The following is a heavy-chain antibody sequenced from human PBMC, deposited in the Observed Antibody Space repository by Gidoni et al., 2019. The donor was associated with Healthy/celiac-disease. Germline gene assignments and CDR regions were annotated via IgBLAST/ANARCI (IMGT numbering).Heavy chain of an antibody. Sequence: QAQLVQSGAEVKKPGSSVKVSCKASGGTFSSYAISWVRQAPGQGLEWMGGIIPIFGTANYAQKFQGRVTITADKSTSTAYMELSSLRSEDTAVYYCARDPVWGSYRYKRGYYFDYWGQGTLVTVSS. V-gene: IGHV1-69*06. CDR1: GGTFSSYA. J-gene: IGHJ4*02. CDR2: IIPIFGTA. D-gene: IGHD3-16*02. CDR3: ARDPVWGSYRYKRGYYFDY.